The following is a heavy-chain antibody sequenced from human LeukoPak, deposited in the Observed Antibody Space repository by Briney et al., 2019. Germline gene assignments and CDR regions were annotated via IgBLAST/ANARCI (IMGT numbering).Heavy chain of an antibody. Sequence: PWGSLTLSCAASGFTFSSYGMHWVRQGPGPGLEWVAVIWYDGSNKYYADSVKGRFTISRDNSKNTLYLQMNSLRAEDTAVYYCAREVYSGSNFLSYYYGMDVWGQGTTVTVSS. V-gene: IGHV3-33*01. D-gene: IGHD1-26*01. CDR1: GFTFSSYG. CDR3: AREVYSGSNFLSYYYGMDV. J-gene: IGHJ6*02. CDR2: IWYDGSNK.